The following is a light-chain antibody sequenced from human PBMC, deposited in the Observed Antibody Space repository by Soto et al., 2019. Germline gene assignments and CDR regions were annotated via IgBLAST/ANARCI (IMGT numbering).Light chain of an antibody. CDR1: QSGSSSY. CDR2: GAS. Sequence: EILLTQSPGTLSLSPGERATRSCRASQSGSSSYLAWYPQKPGQAPRLLIYGASTRTNGIPDRFSGSGSGTDFTLTISRLEPEDFALYYCQQYGSSPGTFGQGTKVDIK. V-gene: IGKV3-20*01. J-gene: IGKJ1*01. CDR3: QQYGSSPGT.